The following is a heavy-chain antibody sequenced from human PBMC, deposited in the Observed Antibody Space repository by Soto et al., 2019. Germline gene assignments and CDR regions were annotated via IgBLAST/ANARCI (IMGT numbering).Heavy chain of an antibody. V-gene: IGHV3-30*18. Sequence: QVQLVESGGGVVQPGRSLRLSCAASGFTFSTYGMHRVRQAPGKGLEWVAVISQDGTNRYYADSVKGRFTISRDNYKNMLFLQMESLRTEDTAVFDCAKEWAAVAGTYVFDVWGQGTMVTVSS. CDR3: AKEWAAVAGTYVFDV. D-gene: IGHD6-19*01. J-gene: IGHJ3*01. CDR2: ISQDGTNR. CDR1: GFTFSTYG.